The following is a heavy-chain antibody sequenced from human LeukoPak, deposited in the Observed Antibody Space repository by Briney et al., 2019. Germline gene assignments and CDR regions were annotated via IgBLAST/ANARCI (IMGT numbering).Heavy chain of an antibody. Sequence: GASVKVSCKASGYTFTSYGITWVRQAPGQGLEWMGWISTYSGNTNYAQKFQGRVSMTTDTSTNIVYMELRSLRSEDTAVYYCARGPWLYSSPPDYWGQGTLVTVSS. CDR1: GYTFTSYG. CDR3: ARGPWLYSSPPDY. D-gene: IGHD6-13*01. J-gene: IGHJ4*02. V-gene: IGHV1-18*01. CDR2: ISTYSGNT.